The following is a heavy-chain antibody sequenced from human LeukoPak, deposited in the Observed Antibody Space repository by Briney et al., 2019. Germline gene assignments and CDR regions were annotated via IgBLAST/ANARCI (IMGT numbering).Heavy chain of an antibody. Sequence: ASVKVSCKASGYTFTGYYMHWGRQAPGQGLEWMGWINPNSSSTNYAQKFQGRVTMTRDTSISTAYMELSRLRSDDTAVYYCARARTWLDCLDPWGQGTLVTVSS. V-gene: IGHV1-2*02. CDR3: ARARTWLDCLDP. CDR1: GYTFTGYY. J-gene: IGHJ5*02. CDR2: INPNSSST. D-gene: IGHD6-19*01.